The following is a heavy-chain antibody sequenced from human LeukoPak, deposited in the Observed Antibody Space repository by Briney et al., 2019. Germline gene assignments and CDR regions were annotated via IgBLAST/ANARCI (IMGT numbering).Heavy chain of an antibody. CDR1: GGSFSGYY. D-gene: IGHD2-15*01. CDR3: ARAGTPHYSYYYYYGMDV. CDR2: INHSGST. V-gene: IGHV4-34*01. J-gene: IGHJ6*02. Sequence: SETLSLTCAVYGGSFSGYYWSWIRQPPGKGLEWIGEINHSGSTNYNPSLKSRVTISVDTSKNQFSLKLSSVTAADTAVYYCARAGTPHYSYYYYYGMDVWGQGTTVTVSS.